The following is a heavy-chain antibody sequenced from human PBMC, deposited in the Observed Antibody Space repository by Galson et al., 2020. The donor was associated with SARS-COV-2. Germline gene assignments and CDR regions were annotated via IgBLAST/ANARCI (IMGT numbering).Heavy chain of an antibody. V-gene: IGHV3-30*18. Sequence: PGGSLRLSCAASGFTFSSYGMHWVRQAPGKGLEWVAVISYDGSNKYYADSVKGRFTISRDNSKNTLYVQMNSLRAEDTAVYYCANAYHDFWSGHTLALYGLDVWGQGTTVTVSS. CDR2: ISYDGSNK. D-gene: IGHD3-3*01. CDR3: ANAYHDFWSGHTLALYGLDV. J-gene: IGHJ6*02. CDR1: GFTFSSYG.